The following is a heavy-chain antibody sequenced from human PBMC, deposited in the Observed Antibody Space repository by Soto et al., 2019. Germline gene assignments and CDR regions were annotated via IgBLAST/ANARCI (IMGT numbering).Heavy chain of an antibody. D-gene: IGHD2-2*02. CDR3: ARAVVVVPAAISFDY. Sequence: PSETLSLTCTVSGGSISSGDYYWSWIRQPPGKGLEWIGYIYYSGSTYYNPSLKSRVTISVDTSKNQFSLKLSSVTAADTAVYYCARAVVVVPAAISFDYWGQGTLVTVSS. CDR1: GGSISSGDYY. CDR2: IYYSGST. V-gene: IGHV4-30-4*01. J-gene: IGHJ4*02.